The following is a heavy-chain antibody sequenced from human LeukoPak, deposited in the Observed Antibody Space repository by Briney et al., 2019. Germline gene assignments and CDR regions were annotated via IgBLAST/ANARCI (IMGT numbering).Heavy chain of an antibody. Sequence: GGSLRLSCAASGFTFTTYTMTWVRQAPGKGLNWISSISGSGYSTFYSESVKGRFTIPRDNSKNSVYLQMSNLTAGDTAVYFCATDSSSWNIFDNWGQGTLVTVSS. CDR3: ATDSSSWNIFDN. V-gene: IGHV3-23*01. J-gene: IGHJ5*02. D-gene: IGHD2-15*01. CDR2: ISGSGYST. CDR1: GFTFTTYT.